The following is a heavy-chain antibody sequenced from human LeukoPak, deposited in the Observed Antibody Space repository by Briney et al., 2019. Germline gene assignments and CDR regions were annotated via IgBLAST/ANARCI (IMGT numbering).Heavy chain of an antibody. CDR3: ARGRNIVATTTSPYDY. V-gene: IGHV4-34*01. D-gene: IGHD5-12*01. J-gene: IGHJ4*02. CDR1: GGSFSGYY. CDR2: INHSGST. Sequence: KPSETLSLTCAVYGGSFSGYYWSWIRQPPGKGLEWIGEINHSGSTNYNPSLKSRVTISVDTSKNQFSPKLSSVTAADTAVYYCARGRNIVATTTSPYDYWGQGTLVTVSS.